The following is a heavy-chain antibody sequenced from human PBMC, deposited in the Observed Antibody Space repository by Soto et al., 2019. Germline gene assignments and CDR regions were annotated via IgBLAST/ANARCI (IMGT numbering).Heavy chain of an antibody. CDR1: GFTFSTYA. CDR3: AKDLQGNWNHGR. Sequence: GVSLRLSCAASGFTFSTYARSWVRPAPGKGLEWLSVSCCSGGSTYYTDPVKGRFTIARDNPKNTLYLHMKSLRAEDTAIYFCAKDLQGNWNHGRGGQGARVTVSS. D-gene: IGHD1-1*01. V-gene: IGHV3-23*01. CDR2: SCCSGGST. J-gene: IGHJ4*02.